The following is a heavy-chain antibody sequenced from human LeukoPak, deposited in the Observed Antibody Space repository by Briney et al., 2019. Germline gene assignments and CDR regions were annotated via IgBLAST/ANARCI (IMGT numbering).Heavy chain of an antibody. CDR3: ARTYSNGWYGSAFEI. CDR2: IYYSGST. Sequence: SETLSLTCAVSGGSISSGGYSWSWIRQPPGKGLEWIGSIYYSGSTYYNLSLKSRVTISVDTSKNQFSLKLSSVTAADTAVYYCARTYSNGWYGSAFEIWGQGTMVTVS. CDR1: GGSISSGGYS. J-gene: IGHJ3*02. D-gene: IGHD6-19*01. V-gene: IGHV4-39*01.